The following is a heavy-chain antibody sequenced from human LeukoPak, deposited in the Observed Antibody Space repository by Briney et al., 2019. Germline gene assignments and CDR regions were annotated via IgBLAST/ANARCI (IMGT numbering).Heavy chain of an antibody. V-gene: IGHV3-53*01. Sequence: PGGSLRLSCAASGFTFSSFAMHWVRQAPGKGLEWVSVIYSGGSTYYADSVKGRFTISRDTSKNTLSLQMNSLRAEDTAVYYCATGFARAGYSGYDYWGQGTLVTVSS. CDR1: GFTFSSFA. J-gene: IGHJ4*02. D-gene: IGHD6-13*01. CDR2: IYSGGST. CDR3: ATGFARAGYSGYDY.